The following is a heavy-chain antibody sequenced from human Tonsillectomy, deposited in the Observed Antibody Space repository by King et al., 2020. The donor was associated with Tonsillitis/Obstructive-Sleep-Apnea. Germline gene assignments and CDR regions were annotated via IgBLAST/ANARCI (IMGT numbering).Heavy chain of an antibody. CDR3: ARGTSCSGGSCYPWNDAFDI. CDR1: GFTFSSYG. V-gene: IGHV3-33*01. Sequence: VQLVESGGGVVQPGRSLRLSCAASGFTFSSYGMHWVRQAPGKGLEWVAIIWYDGSEKYYADSVKGRFTISRDNSKNTLYLETSSLRAEDTAVYYCARGTSCSGGSCYPWNDAFDIWGQGTMVTVSS. D-gene: IGHD2-15*01. CDR2: IWYDGSEK. J-gene: IGHJ3*02.